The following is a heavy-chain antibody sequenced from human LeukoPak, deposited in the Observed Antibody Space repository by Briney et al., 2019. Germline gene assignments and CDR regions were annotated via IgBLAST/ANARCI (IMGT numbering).Heavy chain of an antibody. D-gene: IGHD1-26*01. CDR2: TYYRSKWYN. J-gene: IGHJ4*02. CDR1: GDSVSSNTAA. Sequence: SQTPSLTCAISGDSVSSNTAAWTWIRQSPSRGLEWLGRTYYRSKWYNDYAVCVKSRVTVNPDTSKNQFSLQLNSVTPEDTAVYYCARQVGATRYYFDYWGQGTMVTHSS. V-gene: IGHV6-1*01. CDR3: ARQVGATRYYFDY.